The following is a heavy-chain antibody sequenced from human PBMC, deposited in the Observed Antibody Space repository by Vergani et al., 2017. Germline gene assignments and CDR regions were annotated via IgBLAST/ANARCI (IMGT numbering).Heavy chain of an antibody. Sequence: QVQLVESGGGLVKPGGSLSLSCAASGFTFSDYYMTWIRQAPGKGLEWVSYITSSSTYTKYADSVKGRFTISRDDAKNSLYLQMNSLRAEDTAVYYCAKDARYSYDKQYFHQWGQGTLVTVSS. D-gene: IGHD5-18*01. V-gene: IGHV3-11*06. J-gene: IGHJ1*01. CDR1: GFTFSDYY. CDR2: ITSSSTYT. CDR3: AKDARYSYDKQYFHQ.